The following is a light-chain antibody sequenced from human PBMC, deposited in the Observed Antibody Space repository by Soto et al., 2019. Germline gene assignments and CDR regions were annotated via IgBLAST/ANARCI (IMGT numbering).Light chain of an antibody. CDR1: SSDVGSYSL. CDR3: NSYTSSTSRPYV. CDR2: EGS. Sequence: QSALTQPASVSGSPGQSITISCTGTSSDVGSYSLVSWYQHHPGNTPKLMIYEGSRRPSGVSNRFSGSKSGNTASLTISALQAEDEADYFCNSYTSSTSRPYVFGTGTRSPS. V-gene: IGLV2-14*02. J-gene: IGLJ1*01.